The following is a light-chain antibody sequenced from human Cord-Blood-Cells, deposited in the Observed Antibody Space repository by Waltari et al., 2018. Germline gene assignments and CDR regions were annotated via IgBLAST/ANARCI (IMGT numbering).Light chain of an antibody. Sequence: DIVLTQSPATLLLSPGESTTLPCSASQSVSSSYLALYQQKPGQAPRLLSFGASSRATGIPDMFSGSGSGTDFTVTISSLEQEDFAVYYCQGYGSSPPITFDQGTRLKI. CDR1: QSVSSSY. CDR2: GAS. J-gene: IGKJ5*01. CDR3: QGYGSSPPIT. V-gene: IGKV3-20*01.